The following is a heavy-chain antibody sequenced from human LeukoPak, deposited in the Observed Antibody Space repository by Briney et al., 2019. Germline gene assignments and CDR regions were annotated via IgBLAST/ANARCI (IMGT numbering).Heavy chain of an antibody. Sequence: QPGGSLRLSCAASGFTFSSYWMSWVRQAPGKGLEWVANIKQDGSEKYYVDSVKGRFTISRDNAKNSLYLQMNSLRAEDTAVYYCARATEYYDFWSGYSYAFDIWGQGTVVTVSS. V-gene: IGHV3-7*01. CDR2: IKQDGSEK. D-gene: IGHD3-3*01. J-gene: IGHJ3*02. CDR1: GFTFSSYW. CDR3: ARATEYYDFWSGYSYAFDI.